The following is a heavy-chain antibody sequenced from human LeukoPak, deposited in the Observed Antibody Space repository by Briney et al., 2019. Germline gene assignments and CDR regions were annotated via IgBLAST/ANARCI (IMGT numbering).Heavy chain of an antibody. CDR3: AKKFFSRRYSPLYYYYYMDV. J-gene: IGHJ6*03. D-gene: IGHD2-15*01. Sequence: GGSLRLSCAASGFTFSSYGMHWIRQAPGKGLEWVAFIRYDGSNKYYADSVKGRFTISRDNSKDTLYLQMNSLRAEDTAVYYCAKKFFSRRYSPLYYYYYMDVWGKGTTVTVSS. CDR2: IRYDGSNK. CDR1: GFTFSSYG. V-gene: IGHV3-30*02.